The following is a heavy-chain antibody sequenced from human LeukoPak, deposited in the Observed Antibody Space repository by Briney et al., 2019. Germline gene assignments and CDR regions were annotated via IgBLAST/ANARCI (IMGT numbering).Heavy chain of an antibody. CDR2: INPNSGGT. Sequence: GASVKVSCKASGYTFTGYYIHWVRQAPGQGLEWMGWINPNSGGTHYAQKFQGRVTMTRDTSINTAYMELYRLRSDDTAIYYCARYFAVPDGGGFDYWGQGTLVTVSS. D-gene: IGHD3-3*01. J-gene: IGHJ4*02. V-gene: IGHV1-2*02. CDR1: GYTFTGYY. CDR3: ARYFAVPDGGGFDY.